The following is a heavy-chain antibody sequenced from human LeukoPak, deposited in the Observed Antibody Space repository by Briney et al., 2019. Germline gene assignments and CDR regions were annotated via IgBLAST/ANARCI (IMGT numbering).Heavy chain of an antibody. CDR1: GYTLTELS. D-gene: IGHD2-2*01. Sequence: ASVTVSCMLSGYTLTELSMQWVRQAPGKGREWMGGFDPEEGETIYEQKFQGRVTMTEDTSTDTAYMELSSLRSEDTAVYYCHAIVVVPAAIPPYWGQGTLVTVSS. CDR2: FDPEEGET. V-gene: IGHV1-24*01. CDR3: HAIVVVPAAIPPY. J-gene: IGHJ4*02.